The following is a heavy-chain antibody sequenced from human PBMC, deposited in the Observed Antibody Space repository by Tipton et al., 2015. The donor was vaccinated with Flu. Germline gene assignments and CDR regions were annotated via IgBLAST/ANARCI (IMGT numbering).Heavy chain of an antibody. CDR2: INHSGST. Sequence: TLSLTCSVSGGSFSGYYWTWIRQPPGKGLEWIGEINHSGSTHYNSSLKSRVTMSVDSSKNQFSLHLSSVTAADTAVYYCARQPLGGGYDNSWYFDLWGRGTLVTVSS. CDR3: ARQPLGGGYDNSWYFDL. J-gene: IGHJ2*01. V-gene: IGHV4-34*01. D-gene: IGHD3-22*01. CDR1: GGSFSGYY.